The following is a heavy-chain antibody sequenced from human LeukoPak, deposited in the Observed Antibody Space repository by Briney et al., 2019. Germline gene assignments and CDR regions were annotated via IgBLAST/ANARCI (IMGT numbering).Heavy chain of an antibody. V-gene: IGHV4-39*07. CDR1: GGSISSSSYY. J-gene: IGHJ4*02. CDR3: ARGAPPQN. CDR2: VYYTGAS. Sequence: PSETLSLTCTVSGGSISSSSYYWGWIRQPPGKGLEWIGSVYYTGASYYNPSLKSRVTITIDTSKNHFSLNLTSVTAADTAVYYCARGAPPQNWGQGALVTVSS.